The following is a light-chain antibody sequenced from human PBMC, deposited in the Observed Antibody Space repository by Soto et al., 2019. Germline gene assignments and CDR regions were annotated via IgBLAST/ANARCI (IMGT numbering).Light chain of an antibody. CDR1: QGISNY. J-gene: IGKJ1*01. CDR3: QKYNSAPTWT. CDR2: AAS. Sequence: DIQMTQSPSSLSASVGDRVTITCRASQGISNYLAWYQQKPGKVPKLLIYAASTLQSGVPSRLSGSGSATDFTHTISSLQPEDVATYYCQKYNSAPTWTFGQGTKVEI. V-gene: IGKV1-27*01.